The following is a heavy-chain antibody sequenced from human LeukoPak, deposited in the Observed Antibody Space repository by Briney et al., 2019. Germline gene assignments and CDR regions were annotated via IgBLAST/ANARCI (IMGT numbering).Heavy chain of an antibody. V-gene: IGHV3-21*01. D-gene: IGHD6-19*01. CDR3: VRRAVSGEEALDFDY. J-gene: IGHJ4*02. CDR1: GFNVSSYS. CDR2: ISSRSSYI. Sequence: GGSLRLSCAASGFNVSSYSMNWVRQAPGKGLEWVASISSRSSYIYYGGSVKGRFTVARDNARNSVYLQMNSLRVEDTAVYYCVRRAVSGEEALDFDYWGQGTLVTVSS.